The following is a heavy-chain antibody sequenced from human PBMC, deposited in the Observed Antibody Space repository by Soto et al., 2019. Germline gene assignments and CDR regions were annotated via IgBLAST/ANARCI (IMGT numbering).Heavy chain of an antibody. V-gene: IGHV3-11*01. CDR1: GFTFSDYY. Sequence: QVQLVESGGGLVKPGGSLRLSCAASGFTFSDYYMSWIRQAPGKGLEWVSYISSSGSSIYYADSVKGRFTISRDNAKNPLYLHMHSRRAEDTAVYYCPRDSPQNTSALNWFDPWGQGTLVTVSS. CDR2: ISSSGSSI. J-gene: IGHJ5*02. CDR3: PRDSPQNTSALNWFDP.